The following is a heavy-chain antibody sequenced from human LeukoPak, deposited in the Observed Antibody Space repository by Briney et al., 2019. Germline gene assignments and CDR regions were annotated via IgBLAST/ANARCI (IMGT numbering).Heavy chain of an antibody. CDR1: GYTFTGYY. Sequence: VASVKVSCKASGYTFTGYYMHWVRQAPGQGLEWMGWINPNSGGTNYAQKFQGRVTMTRDTSISTAYMELSRLRFDDTAVYYCARDKEDYYDSSAPWIWGHETMVTVSS. D-gene: IGHD3-22*01. V-gene: IGHV1-2*02. J-gene: IGHJ3*02. CDR3: ARDKEDYYDSSAPWI. CDR2: INPNSGGT.